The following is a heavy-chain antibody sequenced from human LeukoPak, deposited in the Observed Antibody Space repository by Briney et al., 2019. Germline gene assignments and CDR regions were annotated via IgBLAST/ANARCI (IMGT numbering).Heavy chain of an antibody. J-gene: IGHJ4*02. CDR3: ASTYYSSSGNDY. Sequence: ASVKVSCKASGGTFSSYAISWVRQAPGQGLEWMGGIIPIFGTANYAQKFQGRVTITADESTSTAYMELSSLRPEDTAVYYCASTYYSSSGNDYWGQGTLVTVSS. CDR1: GGTFSSYA. V-gene: IGHV1-69*13. CDR2: IIPIFGTA. D-gene: IGHD6-6*01.